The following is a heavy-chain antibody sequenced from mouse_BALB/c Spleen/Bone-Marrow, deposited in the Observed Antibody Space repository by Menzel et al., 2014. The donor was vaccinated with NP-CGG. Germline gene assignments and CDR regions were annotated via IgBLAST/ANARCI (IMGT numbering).Heavy chain of an antibody. CDR2: IWAGGST. CDR3: ARGDYSG. J-gene: IGHJ3*02. CDR1: GFSLTSYG. V-gene: IGHV2-9*02. Sequence: QVQLQQSGPGLVSPSQSLSITCTVSGFSLTSYGVHWVRQPPGKGLEWLGVIWAGGSTNYNPALMSRLSISKDNSKSXVFLKMNSLQTDDTAMYYCARGDYSGWGQGTLVTVSA. D-gene: IGHD1-1*01.